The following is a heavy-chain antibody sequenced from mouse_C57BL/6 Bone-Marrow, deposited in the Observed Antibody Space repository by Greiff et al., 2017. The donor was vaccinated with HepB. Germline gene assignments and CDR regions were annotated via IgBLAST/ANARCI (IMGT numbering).Heavy chain of an antibody. D-gene: IGHD1-1*01. CDR2: IDPETGGT. CDR1: GYTFTDYE. Sequence: QVQLQQSGAELVRPGASVTLSCKASGYTFTDYEMHWVKQTPVHGLEWIGAIDPETGGTAYTQKFKGKAILTADKSSSTAYMELRSLTSEDSAVYYCTREGAYYYGSSGGSYWGQGTTLTVSS. CDR3: TREGAYYYGSSGGSY. J-gene: IGHJ2*01. V-gene: IGHV1-15*01.